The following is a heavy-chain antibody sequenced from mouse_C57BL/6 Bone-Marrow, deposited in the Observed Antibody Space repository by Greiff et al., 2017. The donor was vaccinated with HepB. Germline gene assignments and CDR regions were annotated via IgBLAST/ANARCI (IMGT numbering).Heavy chain of an antibody. CDR2: ISDGGSYT. Sequence: EVKVVESGGGLVKPGGSLKLSCAASGFTFSSYAMSWVRQTPEKRLEWVATISDGGSYTYYPDNVKGRFTISRDNAKNNLYLQMSHLKSEDTAMYYCARDPNWEAWFAYWGQGTLVTVSA. CDR1: GFTFSSYA. D-gene: IGHD4-1*01. V-gene: IGHV5-4*01. J-gene: IGHJ3*01. CDR3: ARDPNWEAWFAY.